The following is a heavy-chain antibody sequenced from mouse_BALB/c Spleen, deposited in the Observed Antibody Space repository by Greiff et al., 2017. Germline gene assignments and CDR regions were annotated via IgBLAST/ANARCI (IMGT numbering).Heavy chain of an antibody. V-gene: IGHV1-54*01. CDR2: INPGSGGT. CDR3: ARREDYYGLDY. CDR1: GYAFTNYL. D-gene: IGHD1-2*01. J-gene: IGHJ2*01. Sequence: VQLQQSGAELVRPGTSVKVSCKASGYAFTNYLIEWVKQRPGQGLEWIGVINPGSGGTNYNEKFKGKATLTADKSSSTAYMQLSSLTSDDSAVYFCARREDYYGLDYWGQGTTLTVSS.